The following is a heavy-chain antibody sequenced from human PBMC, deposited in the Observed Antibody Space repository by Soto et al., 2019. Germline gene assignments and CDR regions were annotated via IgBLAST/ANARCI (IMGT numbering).Heavy chain of an antibody. CDR3: TTDLYDFFY. V-gene: IGHV3-15*07. J-gene: IGHJ4*02. CDR2: IKRKSEGGTT. D-gene: IGHD2-8*01. Sequence: EVRLVESGGGLVKPGGSLRLSCAASDLSFSNVWMNWVRQAPGRGLEWVGRIKRKSEGGTTDYAAPVKGRFTISRDDSIHTLYLQMNSLKTEDTAVYYCTTDLYDFFYWGQGTLVTVSS. CDR1: DLSFSNVW.